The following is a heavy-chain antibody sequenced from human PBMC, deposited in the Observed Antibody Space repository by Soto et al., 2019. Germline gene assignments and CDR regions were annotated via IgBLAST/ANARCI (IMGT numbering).Heavy chain of an antibody. D-gene: IGHD5-12*01. CDR2: ISYDGSNK. Sequence: QVQLVESGGGVVQPGRSLRLSCAASGFTFSSYAMHWVRQAPGKGLEWGAVISYDGSNKYYADSVKGRFTIPRDNSKKTLYLQMNSLRAEDTAVYYCARDYYRFNSGYGFSMDVWGQGTTVTVSS. V-gene: IGHV3-30-3*01. J-gene: IGHJ6*02. CDR3: ARDYYRFNSGYGFSMDV. CDR1: GFTFSSYA.